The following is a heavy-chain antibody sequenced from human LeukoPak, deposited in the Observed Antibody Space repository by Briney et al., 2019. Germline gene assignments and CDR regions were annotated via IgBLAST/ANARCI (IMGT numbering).Heavy chain of an antibody. Sequence: GGSLRLSCAASGFTFSSYGMSWVRQAPGKGLEWVSAISGSGGSTYYADSVKGRFTISRDNAKNSLYLQMNSLRAEDTAVYYCAREASYYDSSGYYFFDYWGQGTLVTVSS. J-gene: IGHJ4*02. CDR3: AREASYYDSSGYYFFDY. V-gene: IGHV3-23*01. D-gene: IGHD3-22*01. CDR1: GFTFSSYG. CDR2: ISGSGGST.